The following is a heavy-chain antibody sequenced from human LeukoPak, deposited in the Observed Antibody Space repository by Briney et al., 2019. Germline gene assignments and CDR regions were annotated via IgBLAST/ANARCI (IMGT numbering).Heavy chain of an antibody. CDR1: GFTFSNHW. CDR2: IKRDGSEK. Sequence: PGGSLRLSCVASGFTFSNHWMSWVRQAPGKGLEWVANIKRDGSEKYFVDSVKGRFTISRDNAKNSLYLQMNSLSAEDTAVYYCARGVNTAMTPLRFDPWGQGTLVTVSS. V-gene: IGHV3-7*01. D-gene: IGHD5-18*01. J-gene: IGHJ5*02. CDR3: ARGVNTAMTPLRFDP.